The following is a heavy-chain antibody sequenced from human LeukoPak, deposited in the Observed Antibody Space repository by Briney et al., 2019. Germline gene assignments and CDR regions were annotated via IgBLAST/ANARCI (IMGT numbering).Heavy chain of an antibody. CDR3: GRHLVGATRNFVY. CDR1: GYSFTSYW. Sequence: GESLRTSWKASGYSFTSYWISRGRQMPGKGLDWMVRIEPSDSYTNYSTSFQGHVTISAGRSISTAYLPWSILKASGPAMFSCGRHLVGATRNFVYWGQGKLLTVSS. J-gene: IGHJ4*02. V-gene: IGHV5-10-1*01. D-gene: IGHD1-26*01. CDR2: IEPSDSYT.